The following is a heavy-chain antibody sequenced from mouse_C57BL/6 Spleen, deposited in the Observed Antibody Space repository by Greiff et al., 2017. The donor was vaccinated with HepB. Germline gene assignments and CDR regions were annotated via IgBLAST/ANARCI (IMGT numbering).Heavy chain of an antibody. D-gene: IGHD1-1*02. CDR3: ARQDDNVGSFFDY. J-gene: IGHJ2*01. Sequence: VQLQQSGAELARPGASVKLSCKASGYTFTSYGISWVKQRTGQGLEWIGEINPSSGNTYYNEKFKGKATLTVDKSSSTAYMELSSLTSEDSAVYFCARQDDNVGSFFDYWGQGTTLTVSS. CDR2: INPSSGNT. CDR1: GYTFTSYG. V-gene: IGHV1-81*01.